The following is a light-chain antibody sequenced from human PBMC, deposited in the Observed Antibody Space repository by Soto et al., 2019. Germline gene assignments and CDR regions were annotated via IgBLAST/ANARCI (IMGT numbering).Light chain of an antibody. V-gene: IGKV4-1*01. CDR2: WAS. J-gene: IGKJ4*01. CDR3: QQYYSTPPT. Sequence: DIVRTQSPESLAVSLGERATINCKSSQSVLYSSNNKNYLAWYQQKPGQPPKLLIYWASTRESGVPDRFSGSGSGTDFTLTISSLQAEDVAVYYCQQYYSTPPTFGGGTKVDIK. CDR1: QSVLYSSNNKNY.